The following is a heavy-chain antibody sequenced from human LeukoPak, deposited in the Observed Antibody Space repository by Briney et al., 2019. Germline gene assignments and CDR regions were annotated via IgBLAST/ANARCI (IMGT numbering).Heavy chain of an antibody. CDR2: ISSSGGST. V-gene: IGHV1-46*03. J-gene: IGHJ4*02. CDR1: GYTFTSYY. D-gene: IGHD3-16*01. CDR3: AKARCLGGYYFDY. Sequence: ASVKVSCKASGYTFTSYYMHWVRQPPAQGLEWMGIISSSGGSTSYSQKFRGRVTMTMDTSTSTVYMELSSLGSEDTAVYYCAKARCLGGYYFDYWAQGTLVTVSS.